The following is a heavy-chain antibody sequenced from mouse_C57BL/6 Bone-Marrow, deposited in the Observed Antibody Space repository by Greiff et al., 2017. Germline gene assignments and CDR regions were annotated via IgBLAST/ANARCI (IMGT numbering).Heavy chain of an antibody. CDR1: GYTFTSYC. J-gene: IGHJ1*03. D-gene: IGHD2-5*01. V-gene: IGHV1-55*01. CDR3: ARPSYSNDCDADF. CDR2: IYPGSGST. Sequence: QVQLQQPGPELVQPWASVNMSCKASGYTFTSYCVTWVKQRPGQGLEWIGDIYPGSGSTNYNELFKSKATLTVDTSSSTVYMQLSSLTSEDSAFYYCARPSYSNDCDADFWGTGTAVIVSA.